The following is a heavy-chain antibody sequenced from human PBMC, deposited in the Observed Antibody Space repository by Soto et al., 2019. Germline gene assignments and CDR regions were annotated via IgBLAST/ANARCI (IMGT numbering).Heavy chain of an antibody. Sequence: QVQLVESGGGVVQPGRSLRLSCAASGFTFRNHGIHWVRQAPDKGLEWVAVIWHDGSNKYYTDSVKGRFTISRDDSKNTMYLQMDSLRAEDTAVYYCARITTKIKVDLGIGVWGQGAAVTVCS. J-gene: IGHJ6*02. CDR1: GFTFRNHG. D-gene: IGHD5-12*01. CDR2: IWHDGSNK. CDR3: ARITTKIKVDLGIGV. V-gene: IGHV3-33*01.